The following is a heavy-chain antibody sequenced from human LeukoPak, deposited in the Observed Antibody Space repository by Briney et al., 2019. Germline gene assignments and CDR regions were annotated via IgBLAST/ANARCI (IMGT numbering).Heavy chain of an antibody. J-gene: IGHJ4*02. CDR1: GYTFTGYY. Sequence: ASVKVSCKASGYTFTGYYMHWVRQAPGQGLEWMGWINPNSGGTNYAQKFQGRVTMTRDTSISTAYMELSRLRSDDTAVYYCARDSXGWSALFDYWGQGTLVTVSS. D-gene: IGHD6-19*01. CDR3: ARDSXGWSALFDY. V-gene: IGHV1-2*02. CDR2: INPNSGGT.